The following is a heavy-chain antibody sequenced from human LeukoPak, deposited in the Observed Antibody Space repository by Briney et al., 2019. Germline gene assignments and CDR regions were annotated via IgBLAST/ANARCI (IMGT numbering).Heavy chain of an antibody. CDR1: GGSFSGYY. D-gene: IGHD1-26*01. V-gene: IGHV4-34*01. CDR3: ASYSGSYYYNWFDP. CDR2: IYHSGST. J-gene: IGHJ5*02. Sequence: SETLSLTCAVYGGSFSGYYWSWIRQPPGKGLEWIGSIYHSGSTYYNPSLKSRVTISVDTSKNQFSLMLSSVTAADTAVYYCASYSGSYYYNWFDPWGPGTLVTVSS.